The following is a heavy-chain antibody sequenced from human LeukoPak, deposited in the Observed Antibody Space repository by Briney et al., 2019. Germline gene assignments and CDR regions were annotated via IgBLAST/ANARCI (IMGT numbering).Heavy chain of an antibody. CDR1: GITFSSYA. V-gene: IGHV3-23*01. CDR2: ISGSGGST. CDR3: AKDFAVSIVGHYFDY. D-gene: IGHD1-26*01. J-gene: IGHJ4*02. Sequence: SGGSLRLSCAASGITFSSYAMSWVRQAPGKGLEWVSAISGSGGSTHYADSVKGRFTISRDNSKNTLYLQMNSLRAEDTAVYYCAKDFAVSIVGHYFDYWGQGTLVTVSS.